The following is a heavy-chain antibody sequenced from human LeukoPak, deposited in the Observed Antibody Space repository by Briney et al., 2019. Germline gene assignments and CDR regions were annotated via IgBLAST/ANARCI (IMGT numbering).Heavy chain of an antibody. CDR2: ISSSSSYI. Sequence: GGSLRLSCAASGFTFSSYSMNWVRQAPGKGLEWVSSISSSSSYIYYADSVKGRFTISRDNAKNSLYLQMNSLRAEDTAVYYCARAFGVVIHKRYYYYMDVWGKGTTVTVSS. D-gene: IGHD3-3*01. J-gene: IGHJ6*03. CDR1: GFTFSSYS. V-gene: IGHV3-21*01. CDR3: ARAFGVVIHKRYYYYMDV.